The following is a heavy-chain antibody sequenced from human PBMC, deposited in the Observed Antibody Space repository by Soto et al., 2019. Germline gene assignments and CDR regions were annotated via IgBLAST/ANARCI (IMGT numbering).Heavy chain of an antibody. CDR3: ARGGGSGSYHLGLNARRGSSAFDI. Sequence: QVQLQESGPGLVKPSQTLSLTCTVSGGSISSGGYYWSWIRQHPGKGLEWIGYIYYSGSTYYNPSLKSRVTISVDTSKNQVSLKLSSVTAADTAVYYCARGGGSGSYHLGLNARRGSSAFDIWGQGTMVTVSS. V-gene: IGHV4-31*03. CDR2: IYYSGST. CDR1: GGSISSGGYY. J-gene: IGHJ3*02. D-gene: IGHD3-10*01.